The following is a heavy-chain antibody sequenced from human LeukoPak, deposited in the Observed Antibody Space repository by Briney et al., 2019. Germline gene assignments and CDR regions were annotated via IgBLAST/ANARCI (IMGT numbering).Heavy chain of an antibody. CDR3: ARDWIYGLLDP. D-gene: IGHD1-1*01. Sequence: GGSLRLSCAASGFTFSSYEMNWVRQAPGKGLEWVSYISSSGSTIYYADSVKGRFTISRDNAKNSLYLQMNSLRAEDTAVYYCARDWIYGLLDPWGQGTLVTVSS. J-gene: IGHJ5*02. CDR2: ISSSGSTI. CDR1: GFTFSSYE. V-gene: IGHV3-48*03.